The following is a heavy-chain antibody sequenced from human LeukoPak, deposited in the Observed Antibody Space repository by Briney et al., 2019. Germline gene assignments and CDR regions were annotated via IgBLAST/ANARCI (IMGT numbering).Heavy chain of an antibody. J-gene: IGHJ4*02. CDR2: IYTSGST. V-gene: IGHV4-4*07. CDR1: GGSISSYY. CDR3: ARENSGSYREFDY. D-gene: IGHD1-26*01. Sequence: SETLSLTCTVSGGSISSYYWSWIRQPAGKGLEWIGRIYTSGSTNYNASLKSRVGMSVDTSKNQFSLKLSSVTAADTAVFYCARENSGSYREFDYWGQGTLVTVSS.